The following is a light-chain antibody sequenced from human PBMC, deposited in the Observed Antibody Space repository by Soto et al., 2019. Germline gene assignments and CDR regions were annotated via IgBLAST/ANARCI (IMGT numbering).Light chain of an antibody. V-gene: IGKV3D-15*01. J-gene: IGKJ3*01. Sequence: EILMTQSPATLSVSPGESATLSCRASQPVNNNLAWYQQKPGQAPRLLIYGTSTRATGVPARFSGSGSGTEFTLTISSLQSEDFAIYYCQQYDNWPPFTFGPGTKVDVK. CDR2: GTS. CDR1: QPVNNN. CDR3: QQYDNWPPFT.